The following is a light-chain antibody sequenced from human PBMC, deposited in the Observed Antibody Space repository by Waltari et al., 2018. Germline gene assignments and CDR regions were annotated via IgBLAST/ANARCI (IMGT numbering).Light chain of an antibody. V-gene: IGLV3-21*02. CDR2: DDN. CDR3: QVWDSGSGRPQVI. CDR1: NIGSKS. J-gene: IGLJ2*01. Sequence: SYVLTQPPSVSVAPGQTAIITCGGDNIGSKSVHWYQQRAGQTTVLVFHDDNDRPSGIPERLSGSNSGNTATLTISRVEAGDEADFYCQVWDSGSGRPQVIFGGGTRLTVL.